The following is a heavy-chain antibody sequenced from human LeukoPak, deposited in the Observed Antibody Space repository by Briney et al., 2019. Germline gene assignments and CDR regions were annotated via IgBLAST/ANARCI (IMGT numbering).Heavy chain of an antibody. J-gene: IGHJ4*02. CDR2: INPSGGST. CDR3: ARDRPYYDSSGAFDY. V-gene: IGHV1-46*01. Sequence: GASVKVSCKASGYTFTGYYMHWVRQAPGQGLEWMGIINPSGGSTSYAQKFQGRVTMTRDMSTSTVYMELSSLRSEDTAVYYCARDRPYYDSSGAFDYWGQGTLITVSS. CDR1: GYTFTGYY. D-gene: IGHD3-22*01.